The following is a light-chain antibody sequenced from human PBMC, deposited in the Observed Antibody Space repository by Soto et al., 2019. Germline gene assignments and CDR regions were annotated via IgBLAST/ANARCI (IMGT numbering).Light chain of an antibody. V-gene: IGLV2-14*01. CDR2: DVS. Sequence: QSVLTQPASVSGSPGQSITISCTGTSSDVGGYNYVSWYQQHPGEAPKLMIYDVSNRPSGVSNRFSGSKSGNTASLTISGLQAEDEADYYCSSYTSSSTHNYVFGTGTKVTVL. CDR1: SSDVGGYNY. J-gene: IGLJ1*01. CDR3: SSYTSSSTHNYV.